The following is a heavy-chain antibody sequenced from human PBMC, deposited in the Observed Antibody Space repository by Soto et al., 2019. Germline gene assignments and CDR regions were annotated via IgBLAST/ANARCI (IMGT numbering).Heavy chain of an antibody. J-gene: IGHJ6*02. Sequence: VGSLRLSGAASGFTLSRYAMHWVRQAPGKGLEWVAVISYDGSNKYYADSVKGRFTISRDNSKNTLYLQMNSLRAEDTAVYYCARDRGWLVGYHYYYYGMDVWGQGTTVTVSS. CDR2: ISYDGSNK. V-gene: IGHV3-30-3*01. CDR1: GFTLSRYA. CDR3: ARDRGWLVGYHYYYYGMDV. D-gene: IGHD6-19*01.